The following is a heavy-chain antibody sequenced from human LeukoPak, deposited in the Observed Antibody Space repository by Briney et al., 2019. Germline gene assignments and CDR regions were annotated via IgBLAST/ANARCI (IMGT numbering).Heavy chain of an antibody. V-gene: IGHV3-23*01. D-gene: IGHD6-19*01. CDR1: GVTFSDYA. J-gene: IGHJ4*02. Sequence: GGSLRLSCAASGVTFSDYAMSWVRQAPRKGLEWVSTISGSGGTTYYADSVKGRFTISRDNSKNTLYLQMSSLRPEDTAVYYCVNQISGWVYWGQGTLVTVSS. CDR3: VNQISGWVY. CDR2: ISGSGGTT.